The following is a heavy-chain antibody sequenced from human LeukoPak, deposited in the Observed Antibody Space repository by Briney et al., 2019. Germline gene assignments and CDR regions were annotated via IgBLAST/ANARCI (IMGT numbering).Heavy chain of an antibody. V-gene: IGHV4-34*01. CDR2: IYYSGST. CDR3: AAEGYSYGSDY. J-gene: IGHJ4*02. Sequence: SETLSLTCAVYGGSFSGYYWSWIRQPPGKGLEWIGSIYYSGSTYYNPSLKSRVTISVDTSKNQFSLRLSSVTAADTAVYYCAAEGYSYGSDYWGQGTLVTVSS. CDR1: GGSFSGYY. D-gene: IGHD5-18*01.